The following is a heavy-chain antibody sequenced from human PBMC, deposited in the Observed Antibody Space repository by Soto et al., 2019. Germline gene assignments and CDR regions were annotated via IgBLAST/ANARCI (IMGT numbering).Heavy chain of an antibody. V-gene: IGHV3-48*02. Sequence: EVQLVESGGGLVQPGGSLRLSCAASGFTFSSYSMNWVRQAPGKGLEWVSYISSSSSTIYYADYVKGRFTISRDNAKNSLYLQMNSLRDEDTAVYYGARDLERGNIVLVVYAKAMGYWGQGTLVTVSS. CDR3: ARDLERGNIVLVVYAKAMGY. D-gene: IGHD2-8*01. CDR1: GFTFSSYS. CDR2: ISSSSSTI. J-gene: IGHJ4*02.